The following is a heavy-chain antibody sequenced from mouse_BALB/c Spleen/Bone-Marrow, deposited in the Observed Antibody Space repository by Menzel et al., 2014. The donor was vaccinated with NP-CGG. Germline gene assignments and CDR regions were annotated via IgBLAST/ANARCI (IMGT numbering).Heavy chain of an antibody. CDR2: IDPEHGDT. CDR3: TLYRFPPPWLAY. V-gene: IGHV14-1*01. J-gene: IGHJ3*01. D-gene: IGHD2-14*01. CDR1: GYAFSGYW. Sequence: EVQLQQSGAELVRPGSSVKISCKASGYAFSGYWMPWVKQRPEPGLEWIGWIDPEHGDTEYAPTCQGKATMTADTSPNTAYRQLSSLTSEDTAVYYCTLYRFPPPWLAYRGQGTLVTVSA.